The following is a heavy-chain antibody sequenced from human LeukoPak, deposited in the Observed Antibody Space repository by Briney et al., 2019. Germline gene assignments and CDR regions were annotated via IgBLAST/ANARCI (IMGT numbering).Heavy chain of an antibody. CDR2: INHSGST. D-gene: IGHD3-16*01. Sequence: ASETLSLTCAVYGGSFSGYYWSWIRQPPGKGLEWIGEINHSGSTNYNPSLKSRVTISVDTSKNQFSLKLSSVTAADTAVYYCARVWDGTYYFDYWGQGTLVTVPS. CDR1: GGSFSGYY. J-gene: IGHJ4*02. V-gene: IGHV4-34*01. CDR3: ARVWDGTYYFDY.